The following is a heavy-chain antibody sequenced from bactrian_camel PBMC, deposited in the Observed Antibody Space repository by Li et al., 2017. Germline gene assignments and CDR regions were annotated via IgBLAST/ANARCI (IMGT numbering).Heavy chain of an antibody. Sequence: VQLVESGGGSVQAGGSLRLSCAASGFTFSSYDMSWVRQAPGKGLEWVSTINSGGGTTYYTDSVKGRFTISLDNAKNTLYLQMNSLKPEDTAMYYCAADYLCSPYGFGYWGQGTQVTVS. CDR1: GFTFSSYD. D-gene: IGHD3*01. V-gene: IGHV3S40*01. CDR2: INSGGGTT. J-gene: IGHJ6*01. CDR3: AADYLCSPYGFGY.